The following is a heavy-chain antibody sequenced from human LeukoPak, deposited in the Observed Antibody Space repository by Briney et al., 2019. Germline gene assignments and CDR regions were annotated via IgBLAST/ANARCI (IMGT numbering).Heavy chain of an antibody. V-gene: IGHV4-59*11. Sequence: SETLSLTCTVSGGSISSHYWSWIRQPPGKGLEWIGYIYYSGSTNYNPSLKSRVTISVDTSKNQFSLKLSSVTAADTAVYYCARGAGNYYFYGMDVWGQGTTVTVSS. J-gene: IGHJ6*02. CDR3: ARGAGNYYFYGMDV. CDR1: GGSISSHY. CDR2: IYYSGST.